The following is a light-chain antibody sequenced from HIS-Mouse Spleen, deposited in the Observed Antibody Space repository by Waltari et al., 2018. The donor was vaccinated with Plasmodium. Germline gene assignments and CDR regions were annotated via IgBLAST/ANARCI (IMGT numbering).Light chain of an antibody. CDR2: EGS. V-gene: IGLV2-23*01. CDR1: SSAVGSYNL. Sequence: QSALTQPASVSGSPGQSITISCTGTSSAVGSYNLVSWYQQHPGKAPKLMIYEGSKPPSGVSNRFSGSKSGNTASLTISGLQAEDEADYYCCSYAGSSTLVFGGGTKLTVL. CDR3: CSYAGSSTLV. J-gene: IGLJ3*02.